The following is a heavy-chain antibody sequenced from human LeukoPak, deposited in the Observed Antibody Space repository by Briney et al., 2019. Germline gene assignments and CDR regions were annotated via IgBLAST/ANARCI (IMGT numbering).Heavy chain of an antibody. Sequence: AASVTVSCKASAGTFSSYTISWVRQAPGQGLEWMGRILPILGIANYAQKFEGRVTITADQSTRTAYTELSSLRSEDTAVYYGASNSYGSVLVSAFDIWGQGTMVTVSS. D-gene: IGHD5-18*01. CDR3: ASNSYGSVLVSAFDI. V-gene: IGHV1-69*02. J-gene: IGHJ3*02. CDR2: ILPILGIA. CDR1: AGTFSSYT.